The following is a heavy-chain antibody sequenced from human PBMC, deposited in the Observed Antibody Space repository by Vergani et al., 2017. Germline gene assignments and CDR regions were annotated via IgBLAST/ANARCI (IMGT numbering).Heavy chain of an antibody. CDR3: AKGDLFGGGFDY. J-gene: IGHJ4*02. Sequence: EVQLLESGGGLVQPGGSLRLSCAASGFTFSSYAMSWVRQAPGKGLEWVSAISGSGGSTYYADSVKGRFTISRDNSKNSLYLQMNSLRAEDTAVYYCAKGDLFGGGFDYWGQGTLVTVSS. CDR1: GFTFSSYA. CDR2: ISGSGGST. D-gene: IGHD3-16*01. V-gene: IGHV3-23*01.